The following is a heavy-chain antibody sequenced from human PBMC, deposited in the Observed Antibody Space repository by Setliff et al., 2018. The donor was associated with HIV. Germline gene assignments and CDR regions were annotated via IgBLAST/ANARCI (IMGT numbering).Heavy chain of an antibody. CDR3: VRVGPWYYARSGYLASWDY. Sequence: SVKVSCKASGFTFNHYALSWVRQAPGQRPEWMGGTIPMSDIPNYAQNFQGRVTITADHSTTTTYMELTSLRADDTAVYYCVRVGPWYYARSGYLASWDYWGQGTLVTV. J-gene: IGHJ4*02. CDR1: GFTFNHYA. V-gene: IGHV1-69*10. CDR2: TIPMSDIP. D-gene: IGHD3-22*01.